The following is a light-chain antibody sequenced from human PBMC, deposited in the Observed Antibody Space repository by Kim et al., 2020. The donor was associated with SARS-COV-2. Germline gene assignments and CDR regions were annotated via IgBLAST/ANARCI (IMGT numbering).Light chain of an antibody. CDR1: SGHSSYA. V-gene: IGLV4-69*01. CDR2: LNSDGAH. Sequence: SVKLTCTLSSGHSSYAIAWHEQQPEKGPRYLMKLNSDGAHNKGDGIPDRFSGSSSGAERYLTISSLQSEDKADYYCQTWGTGIRVCGRGTQLTVL. CDR3: QTWGTGIRV. J-gene: IGLJ2*01.